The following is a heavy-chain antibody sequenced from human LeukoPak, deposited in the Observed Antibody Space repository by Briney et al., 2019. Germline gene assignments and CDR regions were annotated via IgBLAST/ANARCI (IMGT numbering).Heavy chain of an antibody. CDR2: IYSDGNT. CDR1: GFIVSDKY. Sequence: GGSLRLSCAASGFIVSDKYMSWARQAPGKGLEWISVIYSDGNTYYSDSVKGRFTISRDNSKNTLFLQMDSLRVEDTAVYYCTRGHYSNTLGGQGTLVTVSS. CDR3: TRGHYSNTL. D-gene: IGHD6-13*01. V-gene: IGHV3-66*01. J-gene: IGHJ4*02.